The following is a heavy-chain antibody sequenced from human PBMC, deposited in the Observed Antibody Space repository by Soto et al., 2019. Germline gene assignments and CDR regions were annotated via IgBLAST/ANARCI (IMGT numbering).Heavy chain of an antibody. CDR1: GFTFSSYA. CDR2: ISGSGGST. CDR3: ASGVDSSSWYTSFDY. Sequence: GGSLRLSCAASGFTFSSYAMSWVRQAPGKGLEWVSAISGSGGSTYYADSVKGRFTISRDNSKNTLYLQMNSLRAEDTAVYYCASGVDSSSWYTSFDYWGQGTLVTVS. V-gene: IGHV3-23*01. D-gene: IGHD6-13*01. J-gene: IGHJ4*02.